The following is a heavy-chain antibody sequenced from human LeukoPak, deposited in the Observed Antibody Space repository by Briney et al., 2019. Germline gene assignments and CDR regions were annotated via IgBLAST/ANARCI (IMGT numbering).Heavy chain of an antibody. Sequence: GGSLRLSCAASGFTFSSYAMHWVRQAPGKGLEWVAVISYDGSNKYYADSVKGRFTISRDNSKNTPYLQMNSLRAEDTAVYYCARSDYVAFDIWGQGTMVTVSS. CDR2: ISYDGSNK. CDR3: ARSDYVAFDI. D-gene: IGHD4-17*01. CDR1: GFTFSSYA. J-gene: IGHJ3*02. V-gene: IGHV3-30-3*01.